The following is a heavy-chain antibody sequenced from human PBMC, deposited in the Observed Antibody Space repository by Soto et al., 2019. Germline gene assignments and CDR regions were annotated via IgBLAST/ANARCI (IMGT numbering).Heavy chain of an antibody. CDR3: TRLISAAQDY. CDR2: IRDRAYNYAT. Sequence: EVLLVESGGGLVQPGGSPNLSCEASGFVFKDSSIHWDRQASGKGLEWVGRIRDRAYNYATAYAASVKGRFTISRDDSNNKAYLQMDSLKTEDTAIYYCTRLISAAQDYWGQGTLVNVSS. J-gene: IGHJ4*02. D-gene: IGHD3-10*01. CDR1: GFVFKDSS. V-gene: IGHV3-73*01.